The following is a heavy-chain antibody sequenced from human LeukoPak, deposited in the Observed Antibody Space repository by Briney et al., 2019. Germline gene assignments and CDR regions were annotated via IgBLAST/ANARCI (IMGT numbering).Heavy chain of an antibody. V-gene: IGHV4-59*01. Sequence: SETLSLTCTVSGGSIGSYYWSWIRQPPGKGLERIGYIYYSGSTNYNPSLKSRVTISVDTSKNQFSLKLSSVTAADTAVYYCARERDDYYYGMDVWGQGTTVTVSS. CDR3: ARERDDYYYGMDV. CDR1: GGSIGSYY. J-gene: IGHJ6*02. CDR2: IYYSGST.